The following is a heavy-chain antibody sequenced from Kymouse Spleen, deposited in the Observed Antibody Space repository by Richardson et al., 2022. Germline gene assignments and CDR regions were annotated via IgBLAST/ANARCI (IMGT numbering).Heavy chain of an antibody. Sequence: QVQLQQWGAGLLKPSETLSLTCAVYGGSFSGYYWSWIRQPPGKGLEWIGEINHSGSTNYNPSLKSRVTISVDTSKNQFSLKLSSVTAADTAVYYCATSSSWYYYYYYGMDVWGQGTTVTVSS. D-gene: IGHD6-13*01. CDR1: GGSFSGYY. CDR2: INHSGST. J-gene: IGHJ6*02. V-gene: IGHV4-34*01. CDR3: ATSSSWYYYYYYGMDV.